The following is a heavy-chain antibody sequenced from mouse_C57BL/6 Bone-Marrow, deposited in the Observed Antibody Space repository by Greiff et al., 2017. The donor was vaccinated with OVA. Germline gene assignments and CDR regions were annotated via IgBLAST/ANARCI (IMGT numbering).Heavy chain of an antibody. CDR1: GYTFTDYY. J-gene: IGHJ2*01. CDR3: ARVTTVVAPHFDY. V-gene: IGHV1-19*01. D-gene: IGHD1-1*01. Sequence: VHVKQSGPVLVKPGASVKMSCKASGYTFTDYYMNWVKQSHGKSLEWIGVINPYNGGTSYNQKFKGKATLTVDKSSSTAYMELNSLTSEDSAVYYCARVTTVVAPHFDYWGQGTTLTVSS. CDR2: INPYNGGT.